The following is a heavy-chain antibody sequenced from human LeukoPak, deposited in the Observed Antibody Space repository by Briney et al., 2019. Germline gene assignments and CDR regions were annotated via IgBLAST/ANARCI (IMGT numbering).Heavy chain of an antibody. Sequence: ASVKVSCKASGYTFTGYYMHWVRQAPGQGLEWMGWINPNSGGTNYAQKFQGRATMTRDTSISTAYMELGRLRSDDTAVYYCARESNIFDYWGQGTLVTVSS. CDR3: ARESNIFDY. J-gene: IGHJ4*02. CDR2: INPNSGGT. D-gene: IGHD5-12*01. CDR1: GYTFTGYY. V-gene: IGHV1-2*02.